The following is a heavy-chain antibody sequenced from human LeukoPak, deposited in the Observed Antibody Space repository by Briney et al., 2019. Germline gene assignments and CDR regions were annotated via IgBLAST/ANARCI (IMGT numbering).Heavy chain of an antibody. CDR3: ARTLSGSYGDY. D-gene: IGHD1-26*01. J-gene: IGHJ4*02. CDR2: ISAYNGYT. CDR1: GYTFTNYG. Sequence: ASVKVSCKASGYTFTNYGISWVRQAPGQGLEWMGWISAYNGYTDYAQKLQFRVTMTTDTSTSTAYMELSRLRSDDTAVYYCARTLSGSYGDYWGQGTLVTVSS. V-gene: IGHV1-18*01.